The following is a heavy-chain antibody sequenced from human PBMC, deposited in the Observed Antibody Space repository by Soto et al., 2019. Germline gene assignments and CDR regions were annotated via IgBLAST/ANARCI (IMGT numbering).Heavy chain of an antibody. J-gene: IGHJ3*02. CDR3: ARVRGVYGDDAFDI. D-gene: IGHD4-17*01. V-gene: IGHV3-74*01. Sequence: EVQLVESGGGLVQPGGSLRLSCAASGFTFSSYWMHWVRQAPGKGLEWVSRINSDGSSTSYADSVKGRFTISRDKAKNTLYLQMNRLRAEKTAVDYWARVRGVYGDDAFDIWGQGTMVTVSS. CDR1: GFTFSSYW. CDR2: INSDGSST.